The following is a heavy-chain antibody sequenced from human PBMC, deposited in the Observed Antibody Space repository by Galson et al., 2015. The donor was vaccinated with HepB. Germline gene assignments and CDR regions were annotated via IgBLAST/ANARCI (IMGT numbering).Heavy chain of an antibody. J-gene: IGHJ4*02. V-gene: IGHV3-21*04. D-gene: IGHD3-10*01. CDR2: ISSSSSYI. CDR1: GFTFSSYS. CDR3: ARGNPLLWFGNDHY. Sequence: SLRLSCAASGFTFSSYSMNWVRQAPGKGLEWVSSISSSSSYIYYADSVKGRFTISRDNSKNTLYLQMNSLRAEDTAVYYCARGNPLLWFGNDHYWGQGTLVTVSS.